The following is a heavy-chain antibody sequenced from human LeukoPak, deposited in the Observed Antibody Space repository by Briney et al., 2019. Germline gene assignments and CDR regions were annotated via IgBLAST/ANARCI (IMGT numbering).Heavy chain of an antibody. J-gene: IGHJ3*02. V-gene: IGHV4-34*01. CDR3: ARVRYFYDSSGYAFDI. CDR2: INHSGST. Sequence: SETLSLTCAVYGGSFSGYYWSWLRQPPGKGLEWFGEINHSGSTNYNPSLKSRVTISVDTSKNQFSLKLSSVTAADTAVYYCARVRYFYDSSGYAFDIWGQGTMVTVSS. D-gene: IGHD3-22*01. CDR1: GGSFSGYY.